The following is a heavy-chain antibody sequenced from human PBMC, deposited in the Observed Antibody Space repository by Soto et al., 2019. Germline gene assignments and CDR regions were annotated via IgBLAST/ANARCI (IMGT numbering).Heavy chain of an antibody. CDR1: GYTFTSYG. Sequence: QVQLVQSGAEVKKPGASVKVSCKASGYTFTSYGISWVRQAPGQVLEWMGWISAYNGNTNYAQKLQGRVTMTTDTSTSTAYMELMSLRYDDTAVYCCVSFSIAAADSYGMEVWGQGTTVTVSS. V-gene: IGHV1-18*01. D-gene: IGHD6-13*01. CDR3: VSFSIAAADSYGMEV. CDR2: ISAYNGNT. J-gene: IGHJ6*02.